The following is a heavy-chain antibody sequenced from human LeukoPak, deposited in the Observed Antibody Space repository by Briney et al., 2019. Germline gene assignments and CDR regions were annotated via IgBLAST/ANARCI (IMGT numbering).Heavy chain of an antibody. V-gene: IGHV3-7*01. Sequence: PGGSLRLSCAASGFTFSTYWISWVRQAPGEGLEWVANIKQDGSEKYYVDSVKGRFTISRDNAKNSLYLQMNSLRAEDTAVYYCARDIGYCSGGSCSAFDYWGQGTLVTVSS. CDR2: IKQDGSEK. CDR3: ARDIGYCSGGSCSAFDY. J-gene: IGHJ4*02. D-gene: IGHD2-15*01. CDR1: GFTFSTYW.